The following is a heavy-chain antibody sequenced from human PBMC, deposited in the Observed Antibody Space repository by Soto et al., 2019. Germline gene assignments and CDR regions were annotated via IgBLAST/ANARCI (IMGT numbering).Heavy chain of an antibody. J-gene: IGHJ6*02. Sequence: SETLSLTCTVSGGSISSGDHYWSWIRQPPGKGLEWIGYIYYSGSTYYNPSLKSRVTISVDTSKNQFSLKLSSVTAADTAVYYCATREAGTYYYGMDVWGQGTTVTVSS. CDR1: GGSISSGDHY. CDR2: IYYSGST. CDR3: ATREAGTYYYGMDV. D-gene: IGHD6-19*01. V-gene: IGHV4-30-4*01.